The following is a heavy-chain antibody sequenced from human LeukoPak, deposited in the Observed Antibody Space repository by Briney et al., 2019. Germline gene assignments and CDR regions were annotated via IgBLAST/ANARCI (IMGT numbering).Heavy chain of an antibody. Sequence: PSETLALTCTVSGGSISSGGYYWSWIRQHPGKGLEWIGYIYYSRSPYYNPSLESRVTISVDTSKNQFSLKLSSVTAADTAVYYCARDFSFPYCGGDCYRPPIYNWFDPWGQGTLVTVSS. D-gene: IGHD2-21*02. J-gene: IGHJ5*02. CDR3: ARDFSFPYCGGDCYRPPIYNWFDP. V-gene: IGHV4-31*03. CDR1: GGSISSGGYY. CDR2: IYYSRSP.